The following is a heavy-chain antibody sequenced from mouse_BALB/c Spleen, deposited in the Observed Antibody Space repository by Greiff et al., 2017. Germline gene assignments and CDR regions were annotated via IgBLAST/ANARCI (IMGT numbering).Heavy chain of an antibody. J-gene: IGHJ3*01. V-gene: IGHV5-17*02. D-gene: IGHD2-4*01. CDR1: GFTFSSFG. CDR3: ASYYDSSFAY. Sequence: EVMLVESGGGLVQPGGSRKLSCAASGFTFSSFGMHWVRQAPEKGLEWVAYISSGSSTIYYADTVKGRFTISRDNPKNTLFLQMTSLRSEDTAMYYCASYYDSSFAYWGQGTLVTVSA. CDR2: ISSGSSTI.